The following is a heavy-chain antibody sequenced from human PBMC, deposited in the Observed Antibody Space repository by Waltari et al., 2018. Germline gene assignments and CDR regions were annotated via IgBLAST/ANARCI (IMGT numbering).Heavy chain of an antibody. J-gene: IGHJ4*02. CDR2: IYHSGST. Sequence: QVQLQESGPGLVKPSETLSLTCAVSGYSISSGYYWGWIRQPPGKGLEWIGSIYHSGSTYYNPSLKSRVTISVDTSKNQFSLKLSSVTAADTAVYYCARVRRQQLGPNHPFDYWGQGTLVTVSS. D-gene: IGHD6-13*01. CDR3: ARVRRQQLGPNHPFDY. V-gene: IGHV4-38-2*01. CDR1: GYSISSGYY.